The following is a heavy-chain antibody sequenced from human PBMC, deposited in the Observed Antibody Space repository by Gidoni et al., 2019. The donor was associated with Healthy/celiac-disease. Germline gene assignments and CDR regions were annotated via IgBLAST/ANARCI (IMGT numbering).Heavy chain of an antibody. D-gene: IGHD6-19*01. CDR2: ISSSSSTI. J-gene: IGHJ2*01. V-gene: IGHV3-48*01. CDR1: GFTFSSYS. CDR3: ASGGGGGWSPFWYFDL. Sequence: EVQLVESGGGLVQPGGSLRLSCAASGFTFSSYSMNWVRQAPGKGLEWVSYISSSSSTIYYADSVKGRFTISRDNAKNSLYLQMNSLRAEDTAVYYCASGGGGGWSPFWYFDLWGRGTLVTVSS.